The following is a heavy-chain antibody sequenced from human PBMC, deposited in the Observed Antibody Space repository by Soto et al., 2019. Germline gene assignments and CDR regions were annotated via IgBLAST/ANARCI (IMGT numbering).Heavy chain of an antibody. CDR3: AKDRDSYGPLYSFDS. D-gene: IGHD5-18*01. Sequence: EVQLLESGGGLVQPGGSLRLSCAASGFTFRSYAMSWVRQAPGKGPEWVSTVGDSGIRTYFADSVKGRFTISRDNSKNTLSLQMNSLRAEDTAAYYCAKDRDSYGPLYSFDSWGQGTLVTVSS. CDR1: GFTFRSYA. CDR2: VGDSGIRT. V-gene: IGHV3-23*01. J-gene: IGHJ4*02.